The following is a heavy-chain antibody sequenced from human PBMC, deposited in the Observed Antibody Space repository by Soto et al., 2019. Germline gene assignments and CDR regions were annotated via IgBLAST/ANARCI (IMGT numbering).Heavy chain of an antibody. CDR3: AKGGWGYCSGGSCYSLDY. CDR1: GFTFSSYA. J-gene: IGHJ4*02. D-gene: IGHD2-15*01. Sequence: QVQLVESGGGVVQPGRSLRLSCAASGFTFSSYAMHWVRQAPGKGLEWVAVISYDGSNKYYADSVKGRFTISRDNSKNTLYLQMNSLRAEDTAVYYCAKGGWGYCSGGSCYSLDYWGQGTLVTVSS. V-gene: IGHV3-30*04. CDR2: ISYDGSNK.